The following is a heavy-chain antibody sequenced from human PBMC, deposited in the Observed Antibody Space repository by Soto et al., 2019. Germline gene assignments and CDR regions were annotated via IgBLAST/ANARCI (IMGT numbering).Heavy chain of an antibody. CDR1: GGTFSSYT. Sequence: SVKVSCKASGGTFSSYTISWVRQAPGQGLEWMGRIIPILGIANYAQKFQGRVTITADKSTSTAYMELSSLRSEGTAVYYCASRYGSGADNNWFDPWGQGTPVTVSS. CDR2: IIPILGIA. V-gene: IGHV1-69*02. D-gene: IGHD3-10*01. J-gene: IGHJ5*02. CDR3: ASRYGSGADNNWFDP.